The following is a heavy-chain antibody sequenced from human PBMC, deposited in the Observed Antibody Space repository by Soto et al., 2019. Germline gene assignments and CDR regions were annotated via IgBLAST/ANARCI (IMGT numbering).Heavy chain of an antibody. CDR1: GGSISSYY. CDR3: ARHHYDSSGYYFCDY. D-gene: IGHD3-22*01. V-gene: IGHV4-59*01. J-gene: IGHJ4*02. CDR2: IYYSGST. Sequence: SETLSLTCTVSGGSISSYYWSWIRQPPGKGLEWIGYIYYSGSTNYNPSLKSRVTISVDTSKNQFSLKLSSVTAADTAVYYCARHHYDSSGYYFCDYWGQGTLVTVSS.